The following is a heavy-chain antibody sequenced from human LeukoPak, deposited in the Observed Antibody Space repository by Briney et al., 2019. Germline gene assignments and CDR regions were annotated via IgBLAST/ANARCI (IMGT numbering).Heavy chain of an antibody. Sequence: PGGSLRLSCAASGFTFSGYGMHWVRQAPGKGLEWVAVISYDGSNKYYADSVKGRFTISRDNSKNTLYLQMNSLRAEDTAVYYCAKVRSSGWYGPGDYWGQGTLVTVSS. D-gene: IGHD6-19*01. CDR2: ISYDGSNK. CDR1: GFTFSGYG. CDR3: AKVRSSGWYGPGDY. V-gene: IGHV3-30*18. J-gene: IGHJ4*02.